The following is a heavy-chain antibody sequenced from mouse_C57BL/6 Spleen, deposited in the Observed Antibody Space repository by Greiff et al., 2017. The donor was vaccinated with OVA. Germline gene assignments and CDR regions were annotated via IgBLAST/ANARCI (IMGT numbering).Heavy chain of an antibody. CDR3: ARNYGNYDWYCDV. D-gene: IGHD2-1*01. CDR1: GYTFTDYN. J-gene: IGHJ1*03. Sequence: VQLQQSGPELVKPGASVKISCKASGYTFTDYNMDWVKQSHGKSLEWIGDINPNNGGTIYNQKFKGKATLTVDKSSSTAYMELRSLTSEDTAVDYCARNYGNYDWYCDVWGTGTTVTVSS. V-gene: IGHV1-18*01. CDR2: INPNNGGT.